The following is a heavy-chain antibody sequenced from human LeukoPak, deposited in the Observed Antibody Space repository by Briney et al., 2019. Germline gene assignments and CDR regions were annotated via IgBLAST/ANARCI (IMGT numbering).Heavy chain of an antibody. CDR2: ITPSGEGT. Sequence: GGSLRLSCAASGFTFSSPAMSWVRQTPGKGLEWVSSITPSGEGTYYAASVKGRFTISRDNSKNTLYLQMDSLRVDDTAKYYCAKDSPVATWWGQGTLVTVSS. CDR1: GFTFSSPA. CDR3: AKDSPVATW. D-gene: IGHD1-26*01. V-gene: IGHV3-23*01. J-gene: IGHJ4*02.